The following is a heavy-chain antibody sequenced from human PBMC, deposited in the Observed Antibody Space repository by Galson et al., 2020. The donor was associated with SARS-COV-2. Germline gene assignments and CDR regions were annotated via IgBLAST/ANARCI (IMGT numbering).Heavy chain of an antibody. J-gene: IGHJ4*02. V-gene: IGHV3-33*01. CDR1: GLTFSGYG. CDR3: AGLRTNWYFAY. D-gene: IGHD1-1*01. Sequence: GGSLRLSCAASGLTFSGYGMHWVRQAPGKGLEGVALIWHDGNKIYYADSVKGRFTISRDNSKNTPYLEMNSMGAEETAVYYCAGLRTNWYFAYWGQGTLVTVSS. CDR2: IWHDGNKI.